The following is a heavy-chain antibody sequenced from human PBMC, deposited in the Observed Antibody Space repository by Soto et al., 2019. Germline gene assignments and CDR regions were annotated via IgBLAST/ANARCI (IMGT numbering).Heavy chain of an antibody. CDR1: GGTFSSYT. D-gene: IGHD4-17*01. V-gene: IGHV1-69*04. J-gene: IGHJ4*02. CDR3: ARDRRVDYHFDY. Sequence: QVQLVHSGAEVKKPGSSVKVSCTASGGTFSSYTISWVRQAPGQGLEWMGRIIPILGIANYAQKFQGRVTITADKSTSTAYMELSSLRSEDTAVYYCARDRRVDYHFDYWGQGTLVTVSS. CDR2: IIPILGIA.